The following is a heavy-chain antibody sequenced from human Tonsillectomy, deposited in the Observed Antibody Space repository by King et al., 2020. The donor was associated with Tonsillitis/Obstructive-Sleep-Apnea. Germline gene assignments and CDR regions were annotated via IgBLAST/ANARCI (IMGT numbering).Heavy chain of an antibody. CDR3: ARGGLSKGFDP. CDR2: IIASNGDT. J-gene: IGHJ5*02. CDR1: GYSFTSYG. Sequence: QLVQSGAEVKEPGASVKVSCKASGYSFTSYGITWVRQAPGQGLEWMGCIIASNGDTNYAQKLQGRVTLTTDSSTSTAYMALWSLRSDDTAVYYCARGGLSKGFDPWGQGTLVTVSS. D-gene: IGHD2/OR15-2a*01. V-gene: IGHV1-18*01.